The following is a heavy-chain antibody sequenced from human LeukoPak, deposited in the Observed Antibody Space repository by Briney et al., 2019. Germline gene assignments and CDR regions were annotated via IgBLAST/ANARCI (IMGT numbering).Heavy chain of an antibody. CDR1: GFTFSTYA. V-gene: IGHV3-48*01. D-gene: IGHD3-22*01. Sequence: PGGSLRLSCAASGFTFSTYAMDWVRQAPGKGLEWVSYLSSSSSVIYHADSVKGRFTISRDNSKNTLYLQMNSLRAEDTAVYYCATHYYDSSGYYYDHAFDIWGQGTMVTVSS. J-gene: IGHJ3*02. CDR3: ATHYYDSSGYYYDHAFDI. CDR2: LSSSSSVI.